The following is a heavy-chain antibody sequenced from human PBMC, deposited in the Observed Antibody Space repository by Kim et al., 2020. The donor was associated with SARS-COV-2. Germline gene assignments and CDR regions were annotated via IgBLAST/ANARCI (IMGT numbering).Heavy chain of an antibody. J-gene: IGHJ4*02. CDR2: SI. CDR3: ASGYSSSWYY. D-gene: IGHD6-13*01. V-gene: IGHV3-21*01. Sequence: SIYYADSVKGRFTISRENAKNSLYLQMSRLRTEDTAVYYCASGYSSSWYYWGQGTLVTVSS.